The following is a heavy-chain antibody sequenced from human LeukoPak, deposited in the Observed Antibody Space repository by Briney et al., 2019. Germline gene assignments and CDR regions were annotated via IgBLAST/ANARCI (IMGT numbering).Heavy chain of an antibody. Sequence: GGSLRLSCAASGFTFRSYSMNWVRQAPGKGLEWVSYISRSSSTIYYADSVKGRFTISRDNAKKSMYLQMNSLRAEDTAVYYCARGSALDYGDYYYYGMDVWGQGTTVTVSS. J-gene: IGHJ6*02. D-gene: IGHD4-17*01. CDR3: ARGSALDYGDYYYYGMDV. CDR2: ISRSSSTI. V-gene: IGHV3-48*01. CDR1: GFTFRSYS.